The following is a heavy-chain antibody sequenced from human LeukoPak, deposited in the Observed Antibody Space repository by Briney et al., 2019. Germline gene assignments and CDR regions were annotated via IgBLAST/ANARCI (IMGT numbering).Heavy chain of an antibody. Sequence: GGSLRLSCAASGFTFCSSAMSWVRQAPGKGPEGVSTFSRSGPDTYYADSVKGRFTIFRDNSKNTLYLQMNSLRAEDTAVYYCAKGSLGSWYYFDYWGQGTLVTVSS. V-gene: IGHV3-23*01. CDR1: GFTFCSSA. CDR2: FSRSGPDT. D-gene: IGHD6-13*01. CDR3: AKGSLGSWYYFDY. J-gene: IGHJ4*02.